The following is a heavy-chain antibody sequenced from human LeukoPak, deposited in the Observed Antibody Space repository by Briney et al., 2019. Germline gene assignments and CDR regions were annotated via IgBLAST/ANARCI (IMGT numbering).Heavy chain of an antibody. CDR1: GGCVSSYY. V-gene: IGHV4-59*02. CDR2: IYYSGST. Sequence: SETLSLTCTVAGGCVSSYYWSWIRQPPGKGLEWIGYIYYSGSTNYNPSLKSRVTISVDTSKNQFSLKLSSVTAADTAVYYCAREKDLDCSGGSCYSAAFDYWGQGTLVTVSS. CDR3: AREKDLDCSGGSCYSAAFDY. D-gene: IGHD2-15*01. J-gene: IGHJ4*02.